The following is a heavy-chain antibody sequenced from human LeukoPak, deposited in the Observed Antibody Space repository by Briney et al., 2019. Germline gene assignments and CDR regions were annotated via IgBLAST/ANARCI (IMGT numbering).Heavy chain of an antibody. J-gene: IGHJ5*02. CDR3: ARGRPLGPGGSQNWFDP. D-gene: IGHD1-26*01. CDR1: GDSVSSNSAA. V-gene: IGHV6-1*01. Sequence: SQTLSLTCAISGDSVSSNSAAWNWIRQSPSRGLEWLGRTYYRSKWYNDYAVSVKSRITINPDTSKNQFSLQLNSVTPEDTAVYYCARGRPLGPGGSQNWFDPWGQGTLVTVSS. CDR2: TYYRSKWYN.